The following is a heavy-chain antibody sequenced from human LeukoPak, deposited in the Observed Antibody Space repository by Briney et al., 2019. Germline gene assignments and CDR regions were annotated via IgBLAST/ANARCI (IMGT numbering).Heavy chain of an antibody. CDR3: ARDRRYYDSSGYYPGYFDY. CDR1: GFTFSVYA. J-gene: IGHJ4*02. D-gene: IGHD3-22*01. V-gene: IGHV3-30*14. CDR2: ISYDGSNK. Sequence: PGGSLRLSCAASGFTFSVYAMHWVRQAPGKGLEWVAVISYDGSNKYYADSVKGRFTISRDNSKNTLYLQMNSLRAEDAAVYYCARDRRYYDSSGYYPGYFDYWGQGTLVTVYS.